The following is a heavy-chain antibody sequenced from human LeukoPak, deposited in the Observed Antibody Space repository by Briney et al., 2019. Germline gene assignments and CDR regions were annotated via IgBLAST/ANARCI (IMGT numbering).Heavy chain of an antibody. CDR3: ARDSGYSGVDY. CDR1: GGSISSGGYY. J-gene: IGHJ4*02. Sequence: SETLSLTCTVSGGSISSGGYYWSWIRQHPGKGLEWIGNIYHSGTTYYNPSLQSRVSISVGTSKNQFSLKLSSVTAADTAVYYCARDSGYSGVDYWGQGTLVTVSS. CDR2: IYHSGTT. D-gene: IGHD5-12*01. V-gene: IGHV4-31*03.